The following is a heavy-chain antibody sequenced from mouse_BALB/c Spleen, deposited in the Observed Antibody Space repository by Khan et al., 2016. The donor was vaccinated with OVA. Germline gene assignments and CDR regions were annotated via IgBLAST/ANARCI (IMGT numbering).Heavy chain of an antibody. D-gene: IGHD2-14*01. CDR1: GFSLSRYN. V-gene: IGHV2-6-4*01. J-gene: IGHJ4*01. CDR2: IWGGGGT. Sequence: VELVESGPGLVAPSQSLSITCTVSGFSLSRYNIHWVRQPPGKGLEWLGMIWGGGGTDYNSTLKSRLSISTDNSKSQVFLKMNSQQTDDTALYYCAIAYYRYDGYYAMDDWGQGTSGTVSS. CDR3: AIAYYRYDGYYAMDD.